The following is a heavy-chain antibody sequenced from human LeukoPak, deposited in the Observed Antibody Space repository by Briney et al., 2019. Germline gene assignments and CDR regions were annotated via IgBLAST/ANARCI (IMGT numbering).Heavy chain of an antibody. J-gene: IGHJ4*02. D-gene: IGHD3-16*01. CDR1: GFNFGEFW. CDR2: IKEDGSEK. V-gene: IGHV3-7*01. CDR3: VTRPGGDMGLYHNFDL. Sequence: GGSLRLSCAASGFNFGEFWMAWVRQTPGKGLEWVADIKEDGSEKFYVDSVKGRFTISRDNSKNSLDLQMNRLRGDDTALYFCVTRPGGDMGLYHNFDLWGLGTLVTVSS.